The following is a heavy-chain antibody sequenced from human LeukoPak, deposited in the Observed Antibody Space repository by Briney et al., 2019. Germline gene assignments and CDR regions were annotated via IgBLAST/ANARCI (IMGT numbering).Heavy chain of an antibody. Sequence: GGSLRLSCAASGFTFSSYAMSWVRQAPGKGLEWVSAISGSGGSTYYADSVKGRFTISRDNSKNTLYLQMNSLRAEDTAVYYCAKDLSSSWQTTNWFDPWGQGTLVTVSS. D-gene: IGHD6-13*01. J-gene: IGHJ5*02. V-gene: IGHV3-23*01. CDR2: ISGSGGST. CDR3: AKDLSSSWQTTNWFDP. CDR1: GFTFSSYA.